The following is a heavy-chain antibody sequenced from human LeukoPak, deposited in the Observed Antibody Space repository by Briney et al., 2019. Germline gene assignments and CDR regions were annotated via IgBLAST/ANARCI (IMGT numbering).Heavy chain of an antibody. CDR1: GGSFSGYY. D-gene: IGHD1-26*01. CDR2: INHSGST. CDR3: ARRRSGSYFFHDAFDI. V-gene: IGHV4-34*01. Sequence: SETLSLTCAVYGGSFSGYYWSWIRQPPGKGLEWIGEINHSGSTNYNPSLKSRVTISVDTSKNQFSLKLSSVTAADTAVYYCARRRSGSYFFHDAFDIWGQGTMVTVSS. J-gene: IGHJ3*02.